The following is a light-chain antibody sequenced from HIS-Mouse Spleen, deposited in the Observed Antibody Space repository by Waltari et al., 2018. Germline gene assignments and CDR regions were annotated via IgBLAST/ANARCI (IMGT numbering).Light chain of an antibody. CDR3: QQRSNWLT. CDR1: QSVSSY. J-gene: IGKJ4*01. V-gene: IGKV3D-11*02. Sequence: EIVLTQSPATLYLSPGERATLSCRASQSVSSYLAWYQQKPGQAPRLLIYDASNRATGIPARFSGSGPGTDFTLTISSLEPEDFAVYYCQQRSNWLTFGGGTKVEIK. CDR2: DAS.